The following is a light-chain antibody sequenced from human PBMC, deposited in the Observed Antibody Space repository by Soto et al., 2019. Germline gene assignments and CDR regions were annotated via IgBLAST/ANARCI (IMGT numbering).Light chain of an antibody. J-gene: IGKJ5*01. Sequence: DIQMTQSPSTVSASVGVRVTSTCRASQSISSWLAWYQQKPGKATRLMIYKASDLESGVPSRFSGSGSGADFTLTIRSLQPEDFANYYCQQSYSTPRSTFGQGTRLEIK. V-gene: IGKV1-5*03. CDR3: QQSYSTPRST. CDR2: KAS. CDR1: QSISSW.